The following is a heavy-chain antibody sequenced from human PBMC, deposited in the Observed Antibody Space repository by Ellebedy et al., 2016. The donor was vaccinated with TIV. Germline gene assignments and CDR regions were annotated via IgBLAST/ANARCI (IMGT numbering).Heavy chain of an antibody. J-gene: IGHJ4*02. CDR2: ISYDGSNK. Sequence: GGSLRLXXAASGFTFSSYAMHWVRQAPGKGLEWVAVISYDGSNKYYADSVKGRFTISRDNSKNTLYLQMNSLRAEDTAVYYCARDQRSRGLFDYWGQGTLVTVSS. CDR1: GFTFSSYA. D-gene: IGHD1-26*01. V-gene: IGHV3-30-3*01. CDR3: ARDQRSRGLFDY.